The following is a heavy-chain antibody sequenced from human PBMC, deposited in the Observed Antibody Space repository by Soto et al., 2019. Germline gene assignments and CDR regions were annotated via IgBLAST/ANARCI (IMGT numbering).Heavy chain of an antibody. J-gene: IGHJ5*02. V-gene: IGHV3-33*01. CDR3: ARARMESNNWFDP. Sequence: GGSLRLSCAASGFTFRNFAMHWVRQAPGKGLEWVAVIWYDGSKKDYADSVKGRFTVSRDNSKNTLYLQMNSLRAEDTAVYYCARARMESNNWFDPWGQGTLVTVSS. D-gene: IGHD1-1*01. CDR1: GFTFRNFA. CDR2: IWYDGSKK.